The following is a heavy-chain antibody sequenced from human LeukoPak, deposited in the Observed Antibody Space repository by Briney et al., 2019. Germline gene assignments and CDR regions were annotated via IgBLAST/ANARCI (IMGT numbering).Heavy chain of an antibody. Sequence: GGSLRLSCAASGFTFSSYAMSWVRQAPGKGLEWVSAISGSGGSTYYADSVKGRFTISRDNSKNTLYLQMNSLRAEDTAVYYCARISLLWFGELSGGWFDPWGQGTLVTVSS. J-gene: IGHJ5*02. CDR2: ISGSGGST. CDR1: GFTFSSYA. CDR3: ARISLLWFGELSGGWFDP. V-gene: IGHV3-23*01. D-gene: IGHD3-10*01.